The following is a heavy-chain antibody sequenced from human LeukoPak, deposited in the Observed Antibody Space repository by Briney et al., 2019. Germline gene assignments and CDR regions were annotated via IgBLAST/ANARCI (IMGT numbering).Heavy chain of an antibody. J-gene: IGHJ6*02. CDR1: GFTFSDYY. CDR3: ARDPYDSSGYYFQGYYYYGMDV. Sequence: SGGSVRLSCAASGFTFSDYYMSWIRQAPGKGLEWVSYISSSGSTIYYADSVKGRFTISRDNAKNSLYLQMNSLRAEDTAVYYCARDPYDSSGYYFQGYYYYGMDVWGQGTTVTVSS. CDR2: ISSSGSTI. D-gene: IGHD3-22*01. V-gene: IGHV3-11*01.